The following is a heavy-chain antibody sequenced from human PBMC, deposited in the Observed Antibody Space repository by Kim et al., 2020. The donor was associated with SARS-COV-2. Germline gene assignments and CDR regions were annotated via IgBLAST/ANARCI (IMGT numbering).Heavy chain of an antibody. Sequence: GGSLRLSCAASGFTFSSYWMSWVRQAPGKGLEWVANIKQDGSEKYYVDSVKGRFTISRDNAKNSLYLQMNSLRAEDTAVYYCARDNLYDILTGYYKFSYYYYGMDVWGQGTTVTVSS. D-gene: IGHD3-9*01. CDR1: GFTFSSYW. V-gene: IGHV3-7*01. CDR2: IKQDGSEK. CDR3: ARDNLYDILTGYYKFSYYYYGMDV. J-gene: IGHJ6*02.